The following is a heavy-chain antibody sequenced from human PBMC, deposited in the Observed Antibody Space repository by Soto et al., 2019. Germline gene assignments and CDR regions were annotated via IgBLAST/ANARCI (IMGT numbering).Heavy chain of an antibody. D-gene: IGHD3-22*01. CDR2: ISDDGGSQ. V-gene: IGHV3-30*14. CDR3: GREQNSGYYRTADY. Sequence: QVQLVESGGGVVQPGRSLRLSCVASGFTLSNYAMHWARQAPGKGLEWLGVISDDGGSQFYAHYMEGRFTISRDTSKNTLYLQMNSLRVEDTAVYFCGREQNSGYYRTADYWGQGILVIVSS. CDR1: GFTLSNYA. J-gene: IGHJ4*02.